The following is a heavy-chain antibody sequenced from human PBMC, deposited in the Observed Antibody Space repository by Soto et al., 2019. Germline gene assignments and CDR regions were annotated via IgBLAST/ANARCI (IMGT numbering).Heavy chain of an antibody. CDR1: GFTFTSSA. V-gene: IGHV1-58*01. J-gene: IGHJ6*02. CDR2: IVVGSGIT. Sequence: SVKVSCKASGFTFTSSAVQWVRQARGQRLEWIGWIVVGSGITNYAQKFQERVTITRDMSTSTAYMELSSLRSEDTAVYYCAAGEPRITMVGGVIEYYYGRDVGGQGTTVTVS. D-gene: IGHD3-10*01. CDR3: AAGEPRITMVGGVIEYYYGRDV.